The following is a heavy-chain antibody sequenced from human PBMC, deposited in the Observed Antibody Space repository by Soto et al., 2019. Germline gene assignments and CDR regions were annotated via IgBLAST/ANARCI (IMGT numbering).Heavy chain of an antibody. Sequence: GGSLRLSCAASGFTFRNIAMNWVRQTPGKGLEWVSGISGSGDYTYYADSVKGRFTISRDNFKNTVFLQMTSLRAEDTAIYFCAKSNDNSGHYVDPFDYWGQGALVTVSS. V-gene: IGHV3-23*01. J-gene: IGHJ4*02. CDR3: AKSNDNSGHYVDPFDY. D-gene: IGHD3-22*01. CDR1: GFTFRNIA. CDR2: ISGSGDYT.